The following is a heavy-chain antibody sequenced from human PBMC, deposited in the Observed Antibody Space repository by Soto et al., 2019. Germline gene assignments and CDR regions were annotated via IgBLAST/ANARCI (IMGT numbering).Heavy chain of an antibody. Sequence: PGGSLRLSCAASGFTFSSYWMHWVRQAPGKGLVWVSRINSDGSSTSYADSVKGRFTISRDNAKNTLYLQMNSLRAEDTAVYYCAREGITGTTYYSDDWGQGTLVTVAS. CDR3: AREGITGTTYYSDD. CDR2: INSDGSST. CDR1: GFTFSSYW. D-gene: IGHD1-20*01. J-gene: IGHJ4*02. V-gene: IGHV3-74*01.